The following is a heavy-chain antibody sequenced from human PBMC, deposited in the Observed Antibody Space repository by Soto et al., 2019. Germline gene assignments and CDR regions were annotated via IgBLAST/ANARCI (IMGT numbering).Heavy chain of an antibody. J-gene: IGHJ6*02. CDR2: IGGAGSNI. D-gene: IGHD5-18*01. V-gene: IGHV3-23*01. CDR3: ARAIQLWLVGSYYYYYGMDV. Sequence: GGSLRLSCAASGFTFSEYAMTWVRQAPGKGLEWVSVIGGAGSNIYYADSVEGRFTISRDNAKNTLYLQMNSLRAEDTAVYYWARAIQLWLVGSYYYYYGMDVWGQGTTVTVSS. CDR1: GFTFSEYA.